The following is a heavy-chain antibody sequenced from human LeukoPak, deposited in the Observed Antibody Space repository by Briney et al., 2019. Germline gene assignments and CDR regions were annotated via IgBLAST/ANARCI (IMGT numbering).Heavy chain of an antibody. Sequence: GGSLRLSCAASGFTLSDYYMDCLRHAPGQGRECVGHTRSKDNRYFTEYAASVKRRFTISRDESRISLFLQINSMKTEETAVYYCARGGVGFRDPKYFDFWGQGTLVTVSS. D-gene: IGHD2/OR15-2a*01. J-gene: IGHJ4*02. CDR1: GFTLSDYY. CDR2: TRSKDNRYFT. CDR3: ARGGVGFRDPKYFDF. V-gene: IGHV3-72*01.